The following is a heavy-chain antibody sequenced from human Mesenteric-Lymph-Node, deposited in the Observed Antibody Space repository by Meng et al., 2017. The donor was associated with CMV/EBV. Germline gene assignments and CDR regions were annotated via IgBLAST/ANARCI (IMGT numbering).Heavy chain of an antibody. CDR1: GFDFGYYY. J-gene: IGHJ4*02. V-gene: IGHV3-23*03. CDR3: AKDLSAYYDFWSGFDY. D-gene: IGHD3-3*01. CDR2: IYTGGNNT. Sequence: GESLKISCAASGFDFGYYYMSWIRQAPGKGPEWVSVIYTGGNNTNYADSVKGRFTISRDNSKNTLYLQMNSLRAEDTAVYYCAKDLSAYYDFWSGFDYWGQGTLVTVSS.